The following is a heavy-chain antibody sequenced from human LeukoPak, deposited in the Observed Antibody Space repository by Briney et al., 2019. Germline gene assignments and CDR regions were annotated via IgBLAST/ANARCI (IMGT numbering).Heavy chain of an antibody. CDR3: ARAGIGGSSTSCDY. V-gene: IGHV3-23*01. CDR1: GFTFSSYA. Sequence: PGGSLRLSCAASGFTFSSYAMSWVRQAPGKGLEWVSGISGSGGSTYYGDSVKGRFAISRDNSKNSLYLQMNSLRAEDTAVYYCARAGIGGSSTSCDYWGQGTLVTVSS. D-gene: IGHD2-2*01. CDR2: ISGSGGST. J-gene: IGHJ4*02.